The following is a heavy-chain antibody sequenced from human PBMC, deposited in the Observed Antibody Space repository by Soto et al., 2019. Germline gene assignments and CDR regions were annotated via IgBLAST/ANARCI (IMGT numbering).Heavy chain of an antibody. J-gene: IGHJ6*02. V-gene: IGHV4-59*01. CDR3: ARDRTYYDFWSGYYSGYYYGIDV. CDR2: IYYSGST. CDR1: GGSISSYY. D-gene: IGHD3-3*01. Sequence: SETLSLTCTASGGSISSYYWSWIRQPPGKGLEWIGYIYYSGSTNYNPSLKSRVTISVDTSKNQFSLKLSSVTAADTAVYYCARDRTYYDFWSGYYSGYYYGIDVWGQGTTVTVSS.